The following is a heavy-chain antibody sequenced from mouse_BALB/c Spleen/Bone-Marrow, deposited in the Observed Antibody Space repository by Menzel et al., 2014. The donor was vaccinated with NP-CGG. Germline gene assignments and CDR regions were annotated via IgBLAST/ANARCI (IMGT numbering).Heavy chain of an antibody. V-gene: IGHV1S81*02. CDR2: INPSNGGA. J-gene: IGHJ3*01. CDR1: GYTFTSYY. CDR3: TTSRGYNWFAY. D-gene: IGHD2-2*01. Sequence: QVQLQQSGAELVKPGASVKLSCKASGYTFTSYYMYWVKQRPGQGLEWIGEINPSNGGADFNEKFKIKATLTVVKSSSTAYMQLSSLTSEDSAVYYCTTSRGYNWFAYWGQGALVTVSA.